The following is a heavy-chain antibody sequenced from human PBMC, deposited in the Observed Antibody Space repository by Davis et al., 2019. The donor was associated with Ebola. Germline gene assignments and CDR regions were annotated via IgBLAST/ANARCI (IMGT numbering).Heavy chain of an antibody. V-gene: IGHV7-4-1*02. Sequence: GGSLRLSCKASGYTFTSYAMNWVRQAPGQGLEWMGWINTNTGNPTYAQGFTGRFVFSLDTSVSTAYLQISSLKAEDTAVYYCARPMVRGAYYYYYGMDVWGQGTTVTVSS. CDR2: INTNTGNP. CDR3: ARPMVRGAYYYYYGMDV. CDR1: GYTFTSYA. J-gene: IGHJ6*02. D-gene: IGHD3-10*01.